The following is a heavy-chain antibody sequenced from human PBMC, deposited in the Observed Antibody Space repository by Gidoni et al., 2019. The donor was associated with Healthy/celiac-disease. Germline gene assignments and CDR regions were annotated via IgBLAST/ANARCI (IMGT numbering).Heavy chain of an antibody. Sequence: EVRLLESGGGLVQPAGSLILACVSSGFTFSGYAMSWVRQAPGKGLEWVSAISSSGGSTYYADSVKGRFTISRDNSKNTLYLQMSSLRAEDTAVYYCAKGYGSVSYVYFDYWGQGTLVTVSS. CDR2: ISSSGGST. CDR3: AKGYGSVSYVYFDY. V-gene: IGHV3-23*01. CDR1: GFTFSGYA. D-gene: IGHD3-10*01. J-gene: IGHJ4*02.